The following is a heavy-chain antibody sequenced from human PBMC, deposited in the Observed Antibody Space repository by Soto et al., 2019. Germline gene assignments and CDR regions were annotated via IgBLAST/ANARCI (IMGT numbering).Heavy chain of an antibody. CDR3: ARDSEMGYRAFDI. CDR1: GGTFXSYA. J-gene: IGHJ3*02. V-gene: IGHV1-69*13. Sequence: GASVKVSCKASGGTFXSYAISWVRQAPGQGLEWMGGIIPIFGTANYAQKFQGRVTITADESTSTAYMELSSLRSEDTAVYYCARDSEMGYRAFDIWGQGTMVTVSS. CDR2: IIPIFGTA. D-gene: IGHD3-16*02.